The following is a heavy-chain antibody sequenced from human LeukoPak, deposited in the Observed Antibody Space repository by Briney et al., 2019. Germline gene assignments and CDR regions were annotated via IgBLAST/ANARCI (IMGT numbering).Heavy chain of an antibody. CDR2: IYSGGST. Sequence: GGSLRLSCAASGFTVSSNYMSWVRQAPGKGLEWVSVIYSGGSTYYADSVKGRFTISRDNSKNTLYLQMNSLRAEDTAVYYCARGVARLHDAFDIWGQGTMVTVSS. J-gene: IGHJ3*02. V-gene: IGHV3-53*01. CDR3: ARGVARLHDAFDI. D-gene: IGHD2-15*01. CDR1: GFTVSSNY.